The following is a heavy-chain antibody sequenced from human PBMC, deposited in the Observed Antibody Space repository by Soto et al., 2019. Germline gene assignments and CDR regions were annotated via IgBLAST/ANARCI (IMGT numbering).Heavy chain of an antibody. CDR2: ISYDGSNK. D-gene: IGHD3-10*01. CDR1: GFTFSIYA. CDR3: ARDGLLLWFGESPYYFDY. Sequence: GGSLRLSCAASGFTFSIYAMHWVRHAPGKGLEWVAVISYDGSNKYYADSVKGRFTISRDNSKNTLYLQMNSLRAEDTAVYYCARDGLLLWFGESPYYFDYWGQGTLVTVSS. J-gene: IGHJ4*02. V-gene: IGHV3-30-3*01.